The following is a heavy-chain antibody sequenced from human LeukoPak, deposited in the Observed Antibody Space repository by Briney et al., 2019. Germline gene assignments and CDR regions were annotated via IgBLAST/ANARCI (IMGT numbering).Heavy chain of an antibody. CDR1: TLSFSYYG. V-gene: IGHV3-33*01. CDR2: IWYDGSNI. Sequence: PAGSLRLSCAASTLSFSYYGMDWDRQAPGKGLEWVAVIWYDGSNIYYGDSVKGRFIISRDPSANTLYLQMNSLRVDDTAIYYCARDYGSGSPGNYWGQGTLVTVSS. CDR3: ARDYGSGSPGNY. J-gene: IGHJ4*02. D-gene: IGHD3-10*01.